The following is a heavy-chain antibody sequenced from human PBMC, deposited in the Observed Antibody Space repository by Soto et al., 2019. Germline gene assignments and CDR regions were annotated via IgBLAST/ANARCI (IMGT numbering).Heavy chain of an antibody. J-gene: IGHJ5*02. V-gene: IGHV4-34*01. CDR2: INHSGTT. D-gene: IGHD3-10*01. CDR3: AGSTAGGSETYYNSWFDP. CDR1: GGSFSGYY. Sequence: PSETLSLTCAVYGGSFSGYYWSWIRQPPGRGLEWIGEINHSGTTNNNPSLKSRVTISVDTSKNQFSLKVSSVTAADTAVYYCAGSTAGGSETYYNSWFDPWGQGTLVTVSS.